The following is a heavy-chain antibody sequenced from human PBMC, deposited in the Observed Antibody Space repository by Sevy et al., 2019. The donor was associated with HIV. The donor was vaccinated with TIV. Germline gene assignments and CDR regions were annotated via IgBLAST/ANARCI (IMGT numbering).Heavy chain of an antibody. CDR3: AGATDPARLGLLVGFDF. J-gene: IGHJ4*02. Sequence: SETLSLTCTVSGASISSYYWSWIRQPPGKGLEWIGYVFYSGSTNYNPSLKSRVTISVDTSKSQFSLKLNSVNAADTAVYYCAGATDPARLGLLVGFDFWGQGTLVTVSS. CDR2: VFYSGST. V-gene: IGHV4-59*01. D-gene: IGHD1-26*01. CDR1: GASISSYY.